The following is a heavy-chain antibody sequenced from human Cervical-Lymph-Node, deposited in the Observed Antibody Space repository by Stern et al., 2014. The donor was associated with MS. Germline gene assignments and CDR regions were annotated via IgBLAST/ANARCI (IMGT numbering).Heavy chain of an antibody. J-gene: IGHJ6*02. CDR1: GGSISSGSYY. V-gene: IGHV4-61*02. CDR3: ARWEPWADYGGKNYYGMDV. CDR2: IYTSGST. Sequence: QVQLQESGPGLVKPSQTLSLTCTVSGGSISSGSYYWSWIRQPAGKGLEWIGRIYTSGSTNYNHSLKSRVTISVDTSKNQFSLKRSSVTAADTAVYYCARWEPWADYGGKNYYGMDVWGQGTTVTVSS. D-gene: IGHD4-23*01.